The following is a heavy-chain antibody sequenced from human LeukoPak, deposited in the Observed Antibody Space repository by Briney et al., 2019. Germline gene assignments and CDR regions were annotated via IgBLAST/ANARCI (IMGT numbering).Heavy chain of an antibody. CDR2: IDPSDSYT. J-gene: IGHJ3*02. V-gene: IGHV5-10-1*01. CDR3: ARQAVGSSSWYGYAFDI. D-gene: IGHD6-13*01. CDR1: GYSFTSYW. Sequence: GESLRISCKGSGYSFTSYWISWVRQMPGKGLEWMGRIDPSDSYTNYSPSFQGHVTISVDKSISTAYLQWSNLKASDTAMYYCARQAVGSSSWYGYAFDIWGQGTMVTVSS.